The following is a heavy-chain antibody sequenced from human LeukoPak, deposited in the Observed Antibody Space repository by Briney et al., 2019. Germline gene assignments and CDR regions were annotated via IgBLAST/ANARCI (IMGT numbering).Heavy chain of an antibody. D-gene: IGHD3-3*01. Sequence: PGGSLRLSCAASGFTFSTYSMNWVRQAPGKGLEWVSYIRRSNTIYYADSVKGRFTVSRDNAKDSIFLQMNSLRAEDTAVYYCARVGYYDFWSGLIPHTYYMDVWGKGTTVTVSS. CDR2: IRRSNTI. V-gene: IGHV3-48*01. J-gene: IGHJ6*03. CDR1: GFTFSTYS. CDR3: ARVGYYDFWSGLIPHTYYMDV.